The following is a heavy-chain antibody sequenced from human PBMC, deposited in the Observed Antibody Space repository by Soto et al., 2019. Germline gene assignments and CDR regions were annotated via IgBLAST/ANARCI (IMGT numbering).Heavy chain of an antibody. Sequence: SETLSLTCTVSGGSISSYYWSWIRQPAGKGLEWIGRIYTSGSTNYNPSLKSRVTMSVDTSKNQFSLKLSSVTAADTAVYYCARDPGSGWYGYYYYGMDVWGQGTTVTVSS. D-gene: IGHD6-19*01. CDR1: GGSISSYY. CDR3: ARDPGSGWYGYYYYGMDV. CDR2: IYTSGST. V-gene: IGHV4-4*07. J-gene: IGHJ6*02.